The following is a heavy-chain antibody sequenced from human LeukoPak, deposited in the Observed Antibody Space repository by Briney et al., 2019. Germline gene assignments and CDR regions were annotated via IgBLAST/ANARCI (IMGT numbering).Heavy chain of an antibody. CDR2: MSSSGVST. CDR3: AKRGYLGGTGTH. D-gene: IGHD1-14*01. V-gene: IGHV3-23*01. J-gene: IGHJ4*02. Sequence: GGSLRLSCAASGFTFSNSAMTWVRQAPGKGLECVSAMSSSGVSTYYADSVKGRFTISRDNSKNTLYLQMHSLRAEDTAVYYCAKRGYLGGTGTHWGQGTLVTVSS. CDR1: GFTFSNSA.